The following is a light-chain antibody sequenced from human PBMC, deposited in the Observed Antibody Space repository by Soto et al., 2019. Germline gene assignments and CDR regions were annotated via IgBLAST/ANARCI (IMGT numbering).Light chain of an antibody. CDR2: DVS. CDR1: SRDVGSYIS. V-gene: IGLV2-11*01. J-gene: IGLJ1*01. Sequence: QSALTQPRSVSGSPGQSVTISCTGTSRDVGSYISVSWYQQHPGKAPKLMIYDVSKRPSGVPDRFSGSKSDNAASLTISGLQAEDEADYYCCSYAGSHTYVFGTGIKLTVL. CDR3: CSYAGSHTYV.